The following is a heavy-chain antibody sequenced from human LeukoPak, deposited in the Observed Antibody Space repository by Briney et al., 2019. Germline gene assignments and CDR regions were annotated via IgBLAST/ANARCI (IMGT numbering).Heavy chain of an antibody. CDR2: SNPYSGGA. D-gene: IGHD3-10*01. CDR1: GYTFTGYY. J-gene: IGHJ4*02. Sequence: GASVKVSCKASGYTFTGYYMHWVRQAPGQGLEWMGWSNPYSGGANYAQKFQGRVTMTTDTSTSTAYMELRSLRSDDTAVYYCARISGGLAYWGQGTLVTVSS. V-gene: IGHV1-2*02. CDR3: ARISGGLAY.